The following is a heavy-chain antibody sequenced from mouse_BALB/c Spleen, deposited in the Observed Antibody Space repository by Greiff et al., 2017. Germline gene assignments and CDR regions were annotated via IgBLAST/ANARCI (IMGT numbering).Heavy chain of an antibody. J-gene: IGHJ2*01. D-gene: IGHD1-2*01. Sequence: EVQVVESGGGLVKPGGSLKLSCAASGFAFSSYDMSWVRQTPETRLEWVAYISSGGGSTYYPDTVKGRFTISRDNAKNTLYLQMSSLKSEDTAMYYCATTATDYWGQGTTRTVAS. CDR2: ISSGGGST. CDR1: GFAFSSYD. V-gene: IGHV5-12-1*01. CDR3: ATTATDY.